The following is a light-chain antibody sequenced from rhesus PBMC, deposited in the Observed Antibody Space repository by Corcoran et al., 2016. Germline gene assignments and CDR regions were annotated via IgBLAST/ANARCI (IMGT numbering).Light chain of an antibody. CDR1: QGISSW. CDR2: KAA. V-gene: IGKV1-22*01. J-gene: IGKJ3*01. CDR3: QQYSSRPFT. Sequence: DIQMTQSPSSLSASVGDTVTITCRASQGISSWLAWYQQKPGKAPKLLIYKAASLQSRVPSRFSGSGSGTDFTLTISSLQSEDFATYYCQQYSSRPFTFGPGTKLDIK.